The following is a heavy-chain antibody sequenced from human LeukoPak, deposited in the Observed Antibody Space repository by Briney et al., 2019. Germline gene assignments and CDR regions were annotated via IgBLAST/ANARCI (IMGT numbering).Heavy chain of an antibody. CDR1: GGSLSSFY. D-gene: IGHD5-18*01. CDR2: IYLGGAT. J-gene: IGHJ4*02. CDR3: ARQRGYTLGPSFDS. Sequence: SETLSLTCTVSGGSLSSFYWACIRQPPGKGREWSAHIYLGGATHTTPSPKSRVSISVDTSTSTLSLILTSVTAADTAVYYCARQRGYTLGPSFDSWGQGNLVTVSS. V-gene: IGHV4-59*08.